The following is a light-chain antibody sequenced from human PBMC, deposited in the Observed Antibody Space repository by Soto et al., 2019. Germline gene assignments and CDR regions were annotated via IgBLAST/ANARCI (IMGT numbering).Light chain of an antibody. CDR1: SSDVGGYNY. J-gene: IGLJ1*01. CDR2: EVS. CDR3: SSYTSSSTRV. V-gene: IGLV2-14*01. Sequence: QSALTQPASVSGSPGQSITISCTGTSSDVGGYNYVSWYQQHPGKAPELMIYEVSHRPSGVSNRFSGSKSGNTASLTISGLQAEDESDYYCSSYTSSSTRVFGTGTKLTVL.